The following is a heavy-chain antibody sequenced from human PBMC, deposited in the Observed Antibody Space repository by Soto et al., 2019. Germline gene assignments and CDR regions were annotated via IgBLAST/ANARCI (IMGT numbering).Heavy chain of an antibody. CDR2: INAGNGNT. D-gene: IGHD2-21*02. Sequence: ASVKVSCKASGYTFASYAMHWVRQAPGQRLEWMGWINAGNGNTKYSQKFQGRVTITRDTSASTAYMEPSSLRSEDTAVYYCARDHVTQYYFDYWGQGTLVTVSS. V-gene: IGHV1-3*01. CDR1: GYTFASYA. CDR3: ARDHVTQYYFDY. J-gene: IGHJ4*02.